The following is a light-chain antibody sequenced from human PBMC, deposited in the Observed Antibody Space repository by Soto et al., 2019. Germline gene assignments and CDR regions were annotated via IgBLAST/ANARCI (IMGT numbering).Light chain of an antibody. J-gene: IGKJ4*01. CDR3: QQSSSNPLT. CDR1: QSVSSN. Sequence: DIQMTQSPSSLSASVGDRVTITCRASQSVSSNLTWYQQKPGNAPNLLIYSASKLHSGVPSRFSGSGSGTDFTLIISSLQPEDFATYYCQQSSSNPLTFGGGTRV. V-gene: IGKV1-39*01. CDR2: SAS.